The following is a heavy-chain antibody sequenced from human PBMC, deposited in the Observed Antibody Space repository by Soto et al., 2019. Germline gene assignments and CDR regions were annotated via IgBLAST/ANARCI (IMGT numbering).Heavy chain of an antibody. CDR1: GYTFTSYY. Sequence: ASVKVSCKASGYTFTSYYMHWVRQAPGQGLEWMGIINPSGGSTSYAQKFQGRVTMTRDTSTSTVYMELSSLRSEDTAVYYCARSDSGYYLYYYGMDVWGQGTTVTVSS. D-gene: IGHD3-22*01. CDR3: ARSDSGYYLYYYGMDV. V-gene: IGHV1-46*01. CDR2: INPSGGST. J-gene: IGHJ6*02.